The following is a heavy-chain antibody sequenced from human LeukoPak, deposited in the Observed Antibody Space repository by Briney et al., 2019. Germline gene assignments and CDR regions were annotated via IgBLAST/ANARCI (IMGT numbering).Heavy chain of an antibody. V-gene: IGHV1-18*01. Sequence: ASVKVSCKASGYTFTSYGINWVRQAPGQGLEWMGWISAYNGNTNYAQNFQGRVTMTTDTSTSTAYMELRSLRSDDTAVYYCAKLQGDSSGYYTYYFDYWGQGTLVTVSS. CDR1: GYTFTSYG. CDR3: AKLQGDSSGYYTYYFDY. D-gene: IGHD3-22*01. CDR2: ISAYNGNT. J-gene: IGHJ4*02.